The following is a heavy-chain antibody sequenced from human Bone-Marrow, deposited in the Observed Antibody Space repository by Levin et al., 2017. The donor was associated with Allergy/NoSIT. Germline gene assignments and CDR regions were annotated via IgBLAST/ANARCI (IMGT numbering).Heavy chain of an antibody. V-gene: IGHV4-61*01. CDR3: AREEIGYKFPHQYYYGLDV. CDR1: GGSVGRGSYY. Sequence: GSLRLSCTVSGGSVGRGSYYWNWMRQFPGKELQWMGYINYSGSTIYNASLNSGVNISFDTSKSQFFMWLSFATAADTAVYYCAREEIGYKFPHQYYYGLDVWGQGTTVTVSS. D-gene: IGHD5-24*01. J-gene: IGHJ6*02. CDR2: INYSGST.